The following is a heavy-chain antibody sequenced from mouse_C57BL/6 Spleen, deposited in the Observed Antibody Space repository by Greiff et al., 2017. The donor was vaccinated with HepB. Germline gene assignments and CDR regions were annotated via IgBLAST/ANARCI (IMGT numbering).Heavy chain of an antibody. CDR1: GFTFSDYY. Sequence: EVQLVESGGGLVQPGGSLKLSCAASGFTFSDYYMYWVRQTPEKRLEWVAYISNGGGSTYYPDTVKGRFTISRDNAKNTLYLQMSRLKYEDTAMYYCARRADYYAMDYWGQGTSVTVSS. V-gene: IGHV5-12*01. J-gene: IGHJ4*01. CDR2: ISNGGGST. CDR3: ARRADYYAMDY.